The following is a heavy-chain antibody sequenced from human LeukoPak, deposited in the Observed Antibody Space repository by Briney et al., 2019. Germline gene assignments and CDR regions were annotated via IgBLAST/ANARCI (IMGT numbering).Heavy chain of an antibody. CDR3: ARTGTTSFEFDY. CDR2: IWYDGNNK. J-gene: IGHJ4*02. D-gene: IGHD1-1*01. Sequence: GGSLRLSCAASGFTISNYGMHWVRQAPGKRLEWVAIIWYDGNNKYYADSVKGRFTISRDNSKNTLYLQMNSLRAEDSAVYYCARTGTTSFEFDYWGQGTLVTVSS. CDR1: GFTISNYG. V-gene: IGHV3-33*01.